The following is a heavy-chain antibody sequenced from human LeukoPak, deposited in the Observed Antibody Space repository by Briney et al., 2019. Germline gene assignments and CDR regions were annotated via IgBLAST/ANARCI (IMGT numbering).Heavy chain of an antibody. CDR3: VREDTPATANY. Sequence: GGSLRLSCAASGFNFANHAMSWVRQTPGKGLEWVSAISGGGDITYYADSVRGRFTISRDNSKDTLLLQVHSLRPGDTAVYYCVREDTPATANYWGQGTLVTISS. CDR1: GFNFANHA. V-gene: IGHV3-23*01. D-gene: IGHD2-21*02. J-gene: IGHJ4*02. CDR2: ISGGGDIT.